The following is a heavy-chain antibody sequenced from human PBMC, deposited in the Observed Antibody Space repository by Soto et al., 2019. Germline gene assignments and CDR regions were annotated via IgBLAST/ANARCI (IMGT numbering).Heavy chain of an antibody. CDR3: AKGGAFFGPDY. CDR1: GFAFNRFA. V-gene: IGHV3-23*01. CDR2: ISGRSGST. J-gene: IGHJ4*02. D-gene: IGHD3-3*01. Sequence: GGSLRRSYAAYGFAFNRFAMSWVRQAPGKGLKWVSAISGRSGSTYYADSVKGRFTISRDNFKNTVYLQMNSLRAEDTAVYYCAKGGAFFGPDYWGQGT.